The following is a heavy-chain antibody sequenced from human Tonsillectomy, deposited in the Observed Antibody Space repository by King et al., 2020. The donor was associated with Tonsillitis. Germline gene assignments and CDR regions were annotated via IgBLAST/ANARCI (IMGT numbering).Heavy chain of an antibody. Sequence: QLVQSGAEVKKPGASVKVSCKPSGYTFIGYYMHWVRQAPGQGLEWMGWINPNSGGTNYAQKFQGRVTRTRDTSISTAYMELSRRRSDDTAVYYCARDDYYDSSGLFDYWGQGTLVTVSS. J-gene: IGHJ4*02. V-gene: IGHV1-2*02. CDR3: ARDDYYDSSGLFDY. D-gene: IGHD3-22*01. CDR1: GYTFIGYY. CDR2: INPNSGGT.